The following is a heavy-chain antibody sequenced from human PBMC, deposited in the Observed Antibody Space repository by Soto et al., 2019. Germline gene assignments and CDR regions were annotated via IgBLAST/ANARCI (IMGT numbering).Heavy chain of an antibody. CDR1: SGTISSSNW. CDR3: AGHIRNQDFQYYFDS. J-gene: IGHJ4*02. Sequence: PSETHSLTCAVASGTISSSNWWSWVRQPPGKGLEWIGTIYHSGSTNYNPSLKSRITISVDTSKNQISLKLSSVTAADTAVYYYAGHIRNQDFQYYFDSWGQGTLVTVSS. D-gene: IGHD3-3*01. CDR2: IYHSGST. V-gene: IGHV4-4*02.